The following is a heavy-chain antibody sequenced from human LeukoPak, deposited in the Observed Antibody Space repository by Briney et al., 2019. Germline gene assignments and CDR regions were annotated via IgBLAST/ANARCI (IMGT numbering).Heavy chain of an antibody. Sequence: ASVKVSCKASGYTFTSYYIHWVRQAPGQGREWMGLIIPSGGTTIYAEKFQGRVTMTRDTSTSTVYMELSSLRSEDTAVYYCARLEGQTAMVTDWGQGTLVTVSS. J-gene: IGHJ4*02. CDR3: ARLEGQTAMVTD. CDR1: GYTFTSYY. D-gene: IGHD5-18*01. CDR2: IIPSGGTT. V-gene: IGHV1-46*01.